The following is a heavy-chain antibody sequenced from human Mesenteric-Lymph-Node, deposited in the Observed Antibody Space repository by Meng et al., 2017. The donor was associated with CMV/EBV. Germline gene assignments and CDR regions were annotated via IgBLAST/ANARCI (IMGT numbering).Heavy chain of an antibody. CDR2: IYYSGST. V-gene: IGHV4-30-4*08. CDR3: AREGSGSWFGAATFDY. CDR1: GGSISSGDYY. J-gene: IGHJ4*02. Sequence: VQVQGPGPGLGKPQPTLSLTCTVSGGSISSGDYYWSWIRQPPGKGLEWIGYIYYSGSTYYNPSLKSRVTISVDTSKNQFSLKLSSVTAADTAVYYCAREGSGSWFGAATFDYWGQGTLVTVSS. D-gene: IGHD3-10*01.